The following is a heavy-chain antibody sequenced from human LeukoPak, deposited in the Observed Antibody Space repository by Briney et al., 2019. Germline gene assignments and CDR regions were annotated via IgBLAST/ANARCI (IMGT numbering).Heavy chain of an antibody. CDR3: ARRSSSWYGHFDY. V-gene: IGHV4-34*01. J-gene: IGHJ4*02. CDR1: GGSFSGYY. Sequence: SETLSLTCAVYGGSFSGYYWSWIRQPPGKGLEWIGEVNHSGSTNYNPSLKSRVTISVDTSKNQFSLKLSSVTAADTAVYYCARRSSSWYGHFDYWGQGTLVTVSS. CDR2: VNHSGST. D-gene: IGHD6-13*01.